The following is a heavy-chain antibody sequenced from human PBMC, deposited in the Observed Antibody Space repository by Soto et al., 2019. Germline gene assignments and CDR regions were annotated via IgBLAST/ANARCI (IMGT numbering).Heavy chain of an antibody. J-gene: IGHJ4*02. D-gene: IGHD3-22*01. CDR3: ATWRSSRWSGY. CDR2: IHSGDSNA. Sequence: PGESLKISCKGSGYSFSTYSIEWVRQISGKGLEWMGNIHSGDSNARYSPSFQGQVTISVDRSISTAYLQWSSLKASDTALYYCATWRSSRWSGYWGQGNLVPVSS. CDR1: GYSFSTYS. V-gene: IGHV5-51*01.